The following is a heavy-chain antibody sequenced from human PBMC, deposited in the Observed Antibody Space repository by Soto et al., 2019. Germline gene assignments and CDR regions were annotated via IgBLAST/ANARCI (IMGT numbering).Heavy chain of an antibody. CDR1: GYTFMSYY. J-gene: IGHJ4*02. Sequence: QVHLVQSGTEVKKPGASMKVSCKASGYTFMSYYMHWVRQAPGQGLEWMGIIDPSGGNTTYAQKFQGRVAMTSDTPTRTAYMEVSSLRSDDTAVYYCATTSLYGAPRDYWGQGTLVSVSS. V-gene: IGHV1-46*01. CDR2: IDPSGGNT. CDR3: ATTSLYGAPRDY. D-gene: IGHD4-17*01.